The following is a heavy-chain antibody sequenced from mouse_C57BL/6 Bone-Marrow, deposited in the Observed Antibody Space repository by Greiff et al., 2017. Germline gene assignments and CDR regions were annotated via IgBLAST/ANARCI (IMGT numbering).Heavy chain of an antibody. Sequence: VQLQQSGAELVRPGASVTLSCKASGYTFTDYEMHWVKQTPVHGLEWIGAIDPETGGTAYNQKFKGKAILTADKSSSTAYMELRSLTSEDSAVYYCTRSEPNGALCYAMDYWGQGTSVTVSS. D-gene: IGHD4-1*01. CDR1: GYTFTDYE. J-gene: IGHJ4*01. CDR2: IDPETGGT. CDR3: TRSEPNGALCYAMDY. V-gene: IGHV1-15*01.